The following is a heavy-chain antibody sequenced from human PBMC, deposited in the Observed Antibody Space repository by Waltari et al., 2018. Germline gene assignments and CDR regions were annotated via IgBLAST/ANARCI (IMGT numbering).Heavy chain of an antibody. CDR3: ARAQRGYDFWSAQYYYYYGMDV. CDR1: GGTSSSYA. Sequence: QVQLVQSGAEVKKPGSSVKVSCKASGGTSSSYAISWVRLHPAQALEWLGRIIPILGIANYDQKFQGRVTITADKSTSTAYMELSSLRSEDTAVYYCARAQRGYDFWSAQYYYYYGMDVWGQGTTVTVSS. D-gene: IGHD3-3*01. CDR2: IIPILGIA. V-gene: IGHV1-69*04. J-gene: IGHJ6*02.